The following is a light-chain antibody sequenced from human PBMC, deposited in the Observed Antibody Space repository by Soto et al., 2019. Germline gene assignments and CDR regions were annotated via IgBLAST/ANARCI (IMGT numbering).Light chain of an antibody. CDR3: LQIHTFPRT. V-gene: IGKV1-9*01. CDR2: GVS. Sequence: DIQLTQSPSFLSASVGDRVTITCRDRQRISSYLGWYQQNPGKAPKLLISGVSTLETGVPSRFSGSGSGSEFTLTISSLPPDDFATYHCLQIHTFPRTFGRGTKLEIK. CDR1: QRISSY. J-gene: IGKJ2*01.